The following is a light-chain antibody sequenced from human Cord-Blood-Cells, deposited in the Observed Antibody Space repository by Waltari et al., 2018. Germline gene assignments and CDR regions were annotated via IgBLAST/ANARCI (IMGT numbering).Light chain of an antibody. CDR2: DVS. J-gene: IGLJ3*02. CDR1: SSDVGGYNY. V-gene: IGLV2-14*03. Sequence: QSALTQPASVSGSPGQSITISCTGTSSDVGGYNYVSWYQQHPGKAPKLMIYDVSTRPSGVSNLFSGSKSGNTASLTISGLQAEDDADYYCSSYTSSSTWVFGGGTKLTVL. CDR3: SSYTSSSTWV.